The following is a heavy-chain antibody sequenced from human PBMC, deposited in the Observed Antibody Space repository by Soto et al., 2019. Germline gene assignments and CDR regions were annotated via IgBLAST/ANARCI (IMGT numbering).Heavy chain of an antibody. V-gene: IGHV1-2*02. Sequence: ASVKVSCKASGDIFIAYYMHWVRQTPGQGPEWMGWINPVSGGTNYAQKFQGRVTMTRDTSVSTAYMELNRLTSDGTAVYYCVRGGRGSNWYIYDYWGQGTLVTVSS. D-gene: IGHD6-13*01. CDR3: VRGGRGSNWYIYDY. CDR1: GDIFIAYY. CDR2: INPVSGGT. J-gene: IGHJ4*02.